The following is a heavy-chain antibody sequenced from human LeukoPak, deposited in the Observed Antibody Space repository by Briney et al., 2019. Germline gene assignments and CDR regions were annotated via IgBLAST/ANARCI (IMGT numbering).Heavy chain of an antibody. CDR3: ARDLAWDAFDI. V-gene: IGHV3-21*01. Sequence: PGGSLRLSCAASGFNFTNYNMNWVRQAPGKGLEWVSSIHSSSGSIYYADSLKGRFTISRDNAKNSLYLQMNSLRAEDTAVYYCARDLAWDAFDIWGQGTMVTVPS. J-gene: IGHJ3*02. CDR1: GFNFTNYN. CDR2: IHSSSGSI.